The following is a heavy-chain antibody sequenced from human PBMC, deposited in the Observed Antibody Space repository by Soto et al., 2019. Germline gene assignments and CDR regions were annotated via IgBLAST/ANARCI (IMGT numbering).Heavy chain of an antibody. V-gene: IGHV1-46*01. Sequence: HLAQSGPEVKRPGASVKISCKASGFIFTDRFMHWVRQAPGQGPEWMGIINTSGGNSIYSQKFQDRVTMTRDTSTSTLYVELSSLTSADTAVYYCAKEGAIPGEVDAWGQGTLVTVSS. CDR3: AKEGAIPGEVDA. CDR2: INTSGGNS. D-gene: IGHD2-21*01. J-gene: IGHJ1*01. CDR1: GFIFTDRF.